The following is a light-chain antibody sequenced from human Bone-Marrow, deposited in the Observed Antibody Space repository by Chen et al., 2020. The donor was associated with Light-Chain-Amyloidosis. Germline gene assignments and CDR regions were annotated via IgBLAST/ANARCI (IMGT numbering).Light chain of an antibody. Sequence: DFVMTQSPDSLAVSLGERAPINCKSSPSVLSSSDNKNYLAWYQQKPGQPPKLLIYWASTRESGVPDRFSGSGSGTDFILTISSLQAEDVAVYYCQQHYGAPLTFGQGTKVEIK. CDR1: PSVLSSSDNKNY. CDR2: WAS. J-gene: IGKJ1*01. CDR3: QQHYGAPLT. V-gene: IGKV4-1*01.